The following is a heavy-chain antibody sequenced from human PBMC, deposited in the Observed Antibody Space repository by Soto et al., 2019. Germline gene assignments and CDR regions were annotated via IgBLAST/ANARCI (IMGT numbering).Heavy chain of an antibody. Sequence: GGSLRLSCAASGFTFSSYSMNWVRQAPGKGLEWVSSISSSSSYIYYADSVKGRFTISRDNAKNSLYLQMNSLRAEDTAVYYGAREGCRGSGGSCYYFDYWGQGTLVTVSS. J-gene: IGHJ4*02. V-gene: IGHV3-21*01. D-gene: IGHD2-15*01. CDR3: AREGCRGSGGSCYYFDY. CDR2: ISSSSSYI. CDR1: GFTFSSYS.